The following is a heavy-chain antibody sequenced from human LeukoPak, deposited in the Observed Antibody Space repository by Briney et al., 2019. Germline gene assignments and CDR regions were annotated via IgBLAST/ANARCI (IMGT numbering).Heavy chain of an antibody. D-gene: IGHD5-12*01. CDR2: IYNSGNT. CDR3: ARGYSHPDY. CDR1: GGSISTYY. J-gene: IGHJ4*02. Sequence: PSETLSLTCTVSGGSISTYYWNWIRQPPGKGLEWIGYIYNSGNTNYNPSLKSRVTISVDTSKNQISLKLMSVTAADTAVYYCARGYSHPDYWGQGTLVTVSS. V-gene: IGHV4-59*01.